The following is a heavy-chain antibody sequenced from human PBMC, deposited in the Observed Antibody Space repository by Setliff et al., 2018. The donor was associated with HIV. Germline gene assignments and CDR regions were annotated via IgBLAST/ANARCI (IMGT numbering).Heavy chain of an antibody. CDR3: AKARSEYQLMPWYYYMDV. CDR2: MLYDGSDR. D-gene: IGHD6-6*01. CDR1: GFTVSSSY. J-gene: IGHJ6*03. V-gene: IGHV3-30*18. Sequence: GGSLRLSCEASGFTVSSSYMAWVRQAPGKGLEWVAVMLYDGSDRYYADSVKGRFTISRDNSKKTLYLQMNSLRPEDTAVYHCAKARSEYQLMPWYYYMDVWGQGTTVTVSS.